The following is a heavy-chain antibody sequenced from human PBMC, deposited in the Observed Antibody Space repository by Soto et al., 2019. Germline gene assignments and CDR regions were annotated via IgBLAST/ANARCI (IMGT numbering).Heavy chain of an antibody. CDR2: IDPSDSYT. CDR1: GYSFTSYW. V-gene: IGHV5-10-1*01. CDR3: ARRPLDYYDSSGYYYFDY. D-gene: IGHD3-22*01. J-gene: IGHJ4*02. Sequence: HRESLKISCKGSGYSFTSYWISWVRQMPGKGLECMGRIDPSDSYTNYSPSFQGHVTISADKSISTAYLQWSSLKASDTAMYYCARRPLDYYDSSGYYYFDYWGQGTLVTVS.